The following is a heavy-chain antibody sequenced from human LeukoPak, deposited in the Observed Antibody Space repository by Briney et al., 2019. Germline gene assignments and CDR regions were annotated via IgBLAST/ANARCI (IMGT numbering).Heavy chain of an antibody. V-gene: IGHV4-39*01. CDR1: GGSISSSSYY. CDR3: ARLRYSSSWYFDL. J-gene: IGHJ2*01. D-gene: IGHD6-13*01. Sequence: PSETLSLTCTVSGGSISSSSYYWGWIRQPPGTGLEWIGSIYYSGSTYYNPSLKSRVTISVDTSKNQFSLKLSSVTAADTAVYYCARLRYSSSWYFDLWGRGTLVTVSS. CDR2: IYYSGST.